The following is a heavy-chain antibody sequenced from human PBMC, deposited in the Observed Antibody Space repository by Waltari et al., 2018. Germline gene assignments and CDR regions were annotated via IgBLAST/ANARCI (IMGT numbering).Heavy chain of an antibody. CDR2: ISAAGDSA. CDR1: GFTFSRYP. D-gene: IGHD3-10*01. CDR3: AKNLLSSGSYDGGNH. Sequence: EVHMVASGGGLVQPGWPLTLPCEAYGFTFSRYPIHWVRQAAGKGLEWVSFISAAGDSAYYIDSVKGRFTGSRDNSKNTLYLQINGLRVEDTAMYYCAKNLLSSGSYDGGNHWGQGTLVTVSS. J-gene: IGHJ5*02. V-gene: IGHV3-23*04.